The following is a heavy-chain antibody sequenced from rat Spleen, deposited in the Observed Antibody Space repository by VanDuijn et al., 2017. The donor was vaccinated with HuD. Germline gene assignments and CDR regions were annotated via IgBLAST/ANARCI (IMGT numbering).Heavy chain of an antibody. D-gene: IGHD5-1*01. CDR2: IIYDGSRT. Sequence: EVQLVESGGGLVQPGRSLKLSCAASGFTFSDYNMAWVRQAPKKGLEWVATIIYDGSRTYYRDSVKGRFTISRDNAKSTLYLQMDSLRSEDTATYYCATLSGSEDVMDAWGQGASVTVSS. CDR1: GFTFSDYN. J-gene: IGHJ4*01. V-gene: IGHV5S10*01. CDR3: ATLSGSEDVMDA.